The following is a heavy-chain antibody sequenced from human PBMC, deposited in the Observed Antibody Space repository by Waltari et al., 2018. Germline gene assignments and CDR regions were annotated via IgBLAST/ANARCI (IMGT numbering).Heavy chain of an antibody. CDR1: GFTFSSYE. V-gene: IGHV3-48*03. D-gene: IGHD3-10*01. Sequence: EVQLVESGGGLVQPGGSLRLSCAAYGFTFSSYEMNWVRQAPGKGLEWFSYISSSGSTIYYADSVKGRFTISRDNAKNSLYLQMNSLRAEDTAVYYCARVYYGSGTFDYWGQGTLVTVSS. CDR2: ISSSGSTI. J-gene: IGHJ4*02. CDR3: ARVYYGSGTFDY.